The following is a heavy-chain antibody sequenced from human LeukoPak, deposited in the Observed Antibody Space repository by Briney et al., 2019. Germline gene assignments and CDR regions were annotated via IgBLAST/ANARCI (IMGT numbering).Heavy chain of an antibody. D-gene: IGHD3-10*01. CDR1: GFTFSSYG. V-gene: IGHV3-33*06. Sequence: GRSLRLSCAASGFTFSSYGMHWVRQAPGKGLEWVAVIWYDGSNKYYADSVKGRFTISRDNSKNTLYLQMNSLRAEDTAVYYCANLWFGELSAFDIWGQGTMVTVSS. J-gene: IGHJ3*02. CDR3: ANLWFGELSAFDI. CDR2: IWYDGSNK.